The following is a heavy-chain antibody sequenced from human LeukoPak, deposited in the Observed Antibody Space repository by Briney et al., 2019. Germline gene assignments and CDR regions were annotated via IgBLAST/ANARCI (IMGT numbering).Heavy chain of an antibody. CDR2: IYYSGST. Sequence: ESGPTLVKPSGTLSLTCTVSGGSISSSSYYWGWIRQPPGKGLEWIGSIYYSGSTYYNPSLKSRVTISVDTSKNQFSLKLSSVTAADTAVYYCARGLDTAMVEQYYFDYWGQGTLVTVSS. CDR3: ARGLDTAMVEQYYFDY. J-gene: IGHJ4*02. CDR1: GGSISSSSYY. V-gene: IGHV4-39*01. D-gene: IGHD5-18*01.